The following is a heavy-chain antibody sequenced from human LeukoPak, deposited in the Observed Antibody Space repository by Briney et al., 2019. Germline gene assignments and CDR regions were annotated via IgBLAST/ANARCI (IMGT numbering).Heavy chain of an antibody. CDR1: GYSFTSYW. V-gene: IGHV5-51*01. Sequence: GESLKISCKGSGYSFTSYWIGWVRQMPGKGLEWMGIIYPGDSDTRYSPSFQGQVTISADKSISTAYLQWSSLRASDTAMYYCARSIRAIAAAGMIDWFDSWGQGTLVTVSS. CDR3: ARSIRAIAAAGMIDWFDS. D-gene: IGHD6-13*01. J-gene: IGHJ5*01. CDR2: IYPGDSDT.